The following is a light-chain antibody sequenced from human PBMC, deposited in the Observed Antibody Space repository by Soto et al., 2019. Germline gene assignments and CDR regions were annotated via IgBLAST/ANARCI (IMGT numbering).Light chain of an antibody. V-gene: IGKV3-20*01. J-gene: IGKJ5*01. CDR1: QGVKNNY. Sequence: EIVLTQSPGTLSLSSGERATLSCRASQGVKNNYLAWYQQKPGQAPRLLIYGASNRATGIPDRFSGSGSGTEFTLTISSLQPDDFATYYCQQYNTYSTFGQGTRLEIK. CDR3: QQYNTYST. CDR2: GAS.